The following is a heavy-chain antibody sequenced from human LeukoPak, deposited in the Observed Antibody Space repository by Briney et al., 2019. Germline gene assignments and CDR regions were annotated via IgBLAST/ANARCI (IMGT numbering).Heavy chain of an antibody. CDR2: ISSTGGTT. D-gene: IGHD3-10*01. CDR3: AKNIGGLDY. Sequence: GGSLRLSCAASGITFSSYGMSWVRQAPGKGLEWVSSISSTGGTTYYADSVKGRFTISRDNSKNTLYLQMNSLRGEDTAVYYCAKNIGGLDYWGQGTLVTVSS. CDR1: GITFSSYG. V-gene: IGHV3-23*01. J-gene: IGHJ4*02.